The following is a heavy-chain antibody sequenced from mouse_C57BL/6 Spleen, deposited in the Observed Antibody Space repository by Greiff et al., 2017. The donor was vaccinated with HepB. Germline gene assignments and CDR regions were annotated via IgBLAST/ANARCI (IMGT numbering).Heavy chain of an antibody. CDR3: VRQYGSRWYFEV. J-gene: IGHJ1*03. D-gene: IGHD1-1*01. Sequence: EAGGGLVQPKGSLKLSCAASGFSFNTYAMNWVRQAPGKGLEWVARIRSKSNNYATYYADSVKDRFTISRDDSESMLYLQMNNLKTEDTAMYYCVRQYGSRWYFEVWGTGTTVTVSS. CDR2: IRSKSNNYAT. CDR1: GFSFNTYA. V-gene: IGHV10-1*01.